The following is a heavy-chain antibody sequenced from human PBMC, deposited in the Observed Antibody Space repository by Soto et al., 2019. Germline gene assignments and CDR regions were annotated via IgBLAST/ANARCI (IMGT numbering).Heavy chain of an antibody. CDR1: GGTFSNYA. CDR2: IIPIFGTA. Sequence: QVQLVQSGAEVKKPGSSVKVSCKASGGTFSNYAISWVRQAPGQGLEWMGGIIPIFGTANYAQKFQGRVTNSGDECTSTAYMELSSLRSEDTAVYYCARGTMTQEFGGYVVNVYYYYGMDVWGQGTTVTVS. V-gene: IGHV1-69*12. J-gene: IGHJ6*02. D-gene: IGHD5-12*01. CDR3: ARGTMTQEFGGYVVNVYYYYGMDV.